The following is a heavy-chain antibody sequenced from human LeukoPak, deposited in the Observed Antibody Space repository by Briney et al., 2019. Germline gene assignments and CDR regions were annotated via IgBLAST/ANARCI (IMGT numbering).Heavy chain of an antibody. CDR2: IIPSGST. CDR1: GGPLSGYY. J-gene: IGHJ3*02. D-gene: IGHD6-13*01. V-gene: IGHV4-34*12. Sequence: SETLSLTCAVYGGPLSGYYWSRIRQPPGKGLEWIGEIIPSGSTNYSPSLESRVTISLDTSKNQVFLKLTSVTAADKAVYYCARHSAWYDAFDIWGQGTMVTVSS. CDR3: ARHSAWYDAFDI.